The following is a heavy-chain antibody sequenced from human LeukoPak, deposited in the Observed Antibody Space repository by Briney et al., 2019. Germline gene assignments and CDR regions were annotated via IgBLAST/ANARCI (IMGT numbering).Heavy chain of an antibody. CDR2: INPNSGGT. CDR3: AREFRRYYDSSGSTNDY. Sequence: ASVKVSCKASGYTFTGYYMHWVRQAPGQGLEWMGRINPNSGGTNYAQKFQGRVTMTRDTSISTAYMGLSRLRSDDTAVYYCAREFRRYYDSSGSTNDYWGQGTLVTVSS. D-gene: IGHD3-22*01. CDR1: GYTFTGYY. J-gene: IGHJ4*02. V-gene: IGHV1-2*06.